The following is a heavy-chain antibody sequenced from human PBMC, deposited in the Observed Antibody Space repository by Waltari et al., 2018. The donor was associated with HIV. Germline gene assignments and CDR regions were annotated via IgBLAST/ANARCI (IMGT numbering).Heavy chain of an antibody. J-gene: IGHJ3*02. CDR1: GYTFTSYA. Sequence: QVQLVQSGAEVKKPGASVKVSCKASGYTFTSYAMHWVRQAPGQRLEWMGWINAGNGNTKYSQKFQGRVTITRDTSASTAYMELSSLRSEDTAVYYCARDIQQYYYDSKTAFDIWGQGTMVTVSS. V-gene: IGHV1-3*01. CDR2: INAGNGNT. D-gene: IGHD3-22*01. CDR3: ARDIQQYYYDSKTAFDI.